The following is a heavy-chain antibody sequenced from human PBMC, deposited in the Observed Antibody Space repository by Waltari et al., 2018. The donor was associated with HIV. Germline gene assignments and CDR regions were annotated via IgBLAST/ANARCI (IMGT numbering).Heavy chain of an antibody. CDR1: GFTFRNYG. Sequence: QVQLVESGGGVVQPGRPLRLSCAASGFTFRNYGMHWVRQAPGKGLEWVAVISFDGSNQYYADSVRGRFTISRDNSKKKVFLQMNSLRLDDSALYYCATGQQVWETWSQLDYWGQGTLVIVSS. D-gene: IGHD1-1*01. CDR3: ATGQQVWETWSQLDY. V-gene: IGHV3-30*03. J-gene: IGHJ4*02. CDR2: ISFDGSNQ.